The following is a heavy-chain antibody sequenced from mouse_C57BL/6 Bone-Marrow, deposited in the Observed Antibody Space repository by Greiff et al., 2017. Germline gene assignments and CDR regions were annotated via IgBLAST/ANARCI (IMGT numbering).Heavy chain of an antibody. CDR1: GYTFTSYW. CDR3: ARDQLGRYAMDY. V-gene: IGHV1-50*01. Sequence: VQLQQPGAELVKPGASVKLSCKASGYTFTSYWMQWVKQRPGQGLEWIGEIDPSDSYTNYNQKFKGKATLTVDTSSSTAYMQLSSLTSEDSAVYYCARDQLGRYAMDYWGQGTSVTVSS. D-gene: IGHD4-1*02. CDR2: IDPSDSYT. J-gene: IGHJ4*01.